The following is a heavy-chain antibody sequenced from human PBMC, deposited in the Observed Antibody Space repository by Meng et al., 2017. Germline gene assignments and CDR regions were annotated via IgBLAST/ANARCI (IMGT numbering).Heavy chain of an antibody. D-gene: IGHD7-27*01. Sequence: RLQETDPGLVMPAGALALTCAVSGGSICRSNWWSWVRQPPGKGLEWIGEIYQSGSTNYNPSLKSRVTISVDKSKNQFSLKLSSVTAADTAVYYCARDGRSWDWGQGTLVTVFS. CDR1: GGSICRSNW. CDR3: ARDGRSWD. V-gene: IGHV4-4*02. J-gene: IGHJ4*02. CDR2: IYQSGST.